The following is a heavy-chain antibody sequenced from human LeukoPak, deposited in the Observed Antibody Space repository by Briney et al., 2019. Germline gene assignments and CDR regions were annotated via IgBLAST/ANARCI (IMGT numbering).Heavy chain of an antibody. CDR3: ARDAAGGYSRGWFDP. V-gene: IGHV3-33*08. J-gene: IGHJ5*02. D-gene: IGHD6-13*01. Sequence: GGSLRLSCAASGFTFNDYYMSWIRQAPGKGLEWVAVIWYDGSNKYYADSVKGRFTISRDNSKNTLYLQMNSLRAEDTAVYYCARDAAGGYSRGWFDPWGQGTLVTVSS. CDR1: GFTFNDYY. CDR2: IWYDGSNK.